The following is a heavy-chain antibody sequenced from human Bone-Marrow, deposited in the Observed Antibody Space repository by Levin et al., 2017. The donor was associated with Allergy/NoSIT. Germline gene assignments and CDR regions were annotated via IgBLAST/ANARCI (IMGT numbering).Heavy chain of an antibody. D-gene: IGHD2/OR15-2a*01. J-gene: IGHJ4*02. CDR1: GYSFTGYY. V-gene: IGHV1-2*02. CDR3: AKGGNSGHLQY. Sequence: NPGESLKISCKASGYSFTGYYIHWVRQAPGQGLEWMGWINPKTGASNSAQQFQGRVTLTRDTSITTSYMELSGLISDDSSIYYCAKGGNSGHLQYWGQGTLVTVSS. CDR2: INPKTGAS.